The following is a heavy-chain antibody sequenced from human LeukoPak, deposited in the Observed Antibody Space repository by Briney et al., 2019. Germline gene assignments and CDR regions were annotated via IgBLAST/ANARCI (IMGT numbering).Heavy chain of an antibody. CDR1: GFTVSSNY. V-gene: IGHV3-53*01. D-gene: IGHD6-13*01. J-gene: IGHJ6*02. CDR2: IYSGGST. Sequence: GGSLRLSCAASGFTVSSNYMSWVRQAPGKGLEWVSVIYSGGSTYYADSVKGRFTISRDNSKNTLYLQVNSLRAEDTAVYYCARGSAGEQNYYYGMDVWGQGTTVTVSS. CDR3: ARGSAGEQNYYYGMDV.